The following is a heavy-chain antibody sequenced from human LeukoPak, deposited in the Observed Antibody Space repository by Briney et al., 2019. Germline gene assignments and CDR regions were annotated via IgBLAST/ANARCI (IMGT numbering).Heavy chain of an antibody. CDR2: ITHSGST. V-gene: IGHV4-34*01. CDR1: GGSFSSYY. Sequence: SETLSLTCAVYGGSFSSYYWSWIRQPPGKGLEWIGEITHSGSTNYNPSLKSRVTISVDTSKNQFSLKLSSVTAADTAVYYCARDTYYYFWCGYYLHYFDYWGQGTLVTVSS. D-gene: IGHD3-3*01. CDR3: ARDTYYYFWCGYYLHYFDY. J-gene: IGHJ4*02.